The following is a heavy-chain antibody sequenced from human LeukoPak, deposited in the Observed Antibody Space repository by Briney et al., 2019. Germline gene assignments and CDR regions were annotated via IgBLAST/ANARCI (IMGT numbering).Heavy chain of an antibody. V-gene: IGHV1-18*01. CDR3: ARDSHSSGWYWTTTTRIRTYYFDY. CDR1: GYTFTIYG. Sequence: GASVKVCFKASGYTFTIYGISWVRQAPGQGLEWMGWISAYYGNTNYAQKDQGRVTMTTDTSTSTTYMELRSLRSDDTAVYYCARDSHSSGWYWTTTTRIRTYYFDYWGQGTLVTVSS. D-gene: IGHD6-19*01. J-gene: IGHJ4*02. CDR2: ISAYYGNT.